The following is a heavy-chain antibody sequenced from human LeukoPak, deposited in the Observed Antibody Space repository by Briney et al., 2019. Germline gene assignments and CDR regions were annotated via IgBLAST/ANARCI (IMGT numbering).Heavy chain of an antibody. CDR2: INPSGGST. CDR1: GYTFTSYY. V-gene: IGHV1-46*01. Sequence: GASVKVSCKASGYTFTSYYMHWVRQAPGQGLEWMGIINPSGGSTSYAQKFQGRVTMTRDTSTSTVYMELSSLRSEDTAVYYCAIERLLPGIAVAGTGNWSDPWGQGTLVTVSS. J-gene: IGHJ5*02. D-gene: IGHD6-19*01. CDR3: AIERLLPGIAVAGTGNWSDP.